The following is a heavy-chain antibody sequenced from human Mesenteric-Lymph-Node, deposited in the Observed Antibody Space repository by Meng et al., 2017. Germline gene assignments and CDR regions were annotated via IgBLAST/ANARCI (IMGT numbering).Heavy chain of an antibody. Sequence: GESLKISCAASGFTFSSYGMHWVRQAPGKGLEWVAVIWYDGSNKYYADSVKGRFTISRDNSKNTLYLQMNSLRSEDTAVYYCASWSPLRHSYGPVVRKKYYYYGMDVWGQGTTVTVSS. J-gene: IGHJ6*02. CDR3: ASWSPLRHSYGPVVRKKYYYYGMDV. CDR1: GFTFSSYG. V-gene: IGHV3-33*01. CDR2: IWYDGSNK. D-gene: IGHD5-18*01.